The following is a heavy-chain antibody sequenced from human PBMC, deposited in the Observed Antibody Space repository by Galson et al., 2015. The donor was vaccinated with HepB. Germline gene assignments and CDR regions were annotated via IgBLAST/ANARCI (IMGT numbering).Heavy chain of an antibody. CDR2: ISYDGSNK. Sequence: SLRLSCAASGFTFSSYGIHWVRQAPGKGLEWVAVISYDGSNKYYADSVKGRFTISRDNSKNTLNLQMNSLRAEDTAVYYCAKDRAEYSSSWPVGLDYWGQGTLVTVSS. V-gene: IGHV3-30*18. J-gene: IGHJ4*02. CDR1: GFTFSSYG. D-gene: IGHD6-13*01. CDR3: AKDRAEYSSSWPVGLDY.